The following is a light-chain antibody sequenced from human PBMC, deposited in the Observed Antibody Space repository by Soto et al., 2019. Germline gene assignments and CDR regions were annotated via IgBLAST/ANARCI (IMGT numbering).Light chain of an antibody. J-gene: IGKJ5*01. CDR3: QQRSNWPPVIT. CDR2: DAS. V-gene: IGKV3-11*01. CDR1: QSVSSY. Sequence: EIVLTQSPATLSLSPGERATLSCRASQSVSSYLAWYQQKPGQAPRLLIYDASNRATGVPARFSCSGSGTDFTLTISSLEPEDFAVYYCQQRSNWPPVITFGQGTRLEIK.